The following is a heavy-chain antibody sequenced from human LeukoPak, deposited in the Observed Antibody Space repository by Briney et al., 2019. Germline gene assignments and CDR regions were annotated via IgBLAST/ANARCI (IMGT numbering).Heavy chain of an antibody. Sequence: SETLSLTCTVSGGSIRGFYWSWIRQPPGKGLEWIGYVYYNGNTNYNPSLKSRVTISVDTSKNQFSLNLSSVTASDTALYYCARHRDARSSSFFWGQGTLVTVSS. D-gene: IGHD6-13*01. J-gene: IGHJ4*02. V-gene: IGHV4-59*08. CDR1: GGSIRGFY. CDR3: ARHRDARSSSFF. CDR2: VYYNGNT.